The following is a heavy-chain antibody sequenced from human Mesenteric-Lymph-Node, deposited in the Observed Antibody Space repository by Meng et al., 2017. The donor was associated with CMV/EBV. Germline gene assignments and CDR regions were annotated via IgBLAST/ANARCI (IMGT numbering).Heavy chain of an antibody. CDR1: GFTFSSYG. D-gene: IGHD6-13*01. J-gene: IGHJ5*02. V-gene: IGHV3-33*06. CDR3: AKESGGGSSWHNWFDP. CDR2: IWYDGSNK. Sequence: GESLKISCAASGFTFSSYGMHWVRQAPGKGLEWVAVIWYDGSNKYYADSVKGRFTISRDNSKNTLYLQMNSLRAEDTAVYYCAKESGGGSSWHNWFDPWGQGTLVTVSS.